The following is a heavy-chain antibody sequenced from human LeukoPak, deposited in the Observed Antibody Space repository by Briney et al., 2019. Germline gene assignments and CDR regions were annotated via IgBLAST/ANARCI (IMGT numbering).Heavy chain of an antibody. D-gene: IGHD2-2*02. CDR3: ARDIVVVPAAIGAWFDP. V-gene: IGHV1-18*01. CDR1: GYTFTSYG. Sequence: APVKVSCKASGYTFTSYGISWVRQAPGQGLEWMGWISAYNGNTNYAQKLQGRVTMTTDTSTSTAYMELRSLRSDDTAVYYCARDIVVVPAAIGAWFDPWGQGTLVTVSS. J-gene: IGHJ5*02. CDR2: ISAYNGNT.